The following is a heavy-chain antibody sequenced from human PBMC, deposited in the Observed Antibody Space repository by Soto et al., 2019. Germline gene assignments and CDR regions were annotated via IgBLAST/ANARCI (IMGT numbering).Heavy chain of an antibody. Sequence: PSETLSLTCSVSGGSISSTIHYWGWIRQPPGKGLEWIASIYYSGGTYYNPSLKSRVTISVNTSKNQFSLKVSSMTAADTAVYYCARHTPGDPIENWGQGTLVTVSS. CDR3: ARHTPGDPIEN. D-gene: IGHD2-21*01. J-gene: IGHJ1*01. CDR1: GGSISSTIHY. V-gene: IGHV4-39*01. CDR2: IYYSGGT.